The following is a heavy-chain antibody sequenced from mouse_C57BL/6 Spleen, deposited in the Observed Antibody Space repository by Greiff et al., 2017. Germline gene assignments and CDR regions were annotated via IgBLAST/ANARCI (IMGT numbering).Heavy chain of an antibody. CDR2: IWSGGST. D-gene: IGHD2-14*01. Sequence: VMLVESGPGLVQPSQSLSITCTVSGFSLTSYGVHWVRQSPGKGLEWLGVIWSGGSTDYNAAFISRLSLSKDNSKYQVFFKMNSLQADDTAIYYYARIGTKDYYAMDYWGQGTSVTVSS. CDR3: ARIGTKDYYAMDY. CDR1: GFSLTSYG. J-gene: IGHJ4*01. V-gene: IGHV2-2*01.